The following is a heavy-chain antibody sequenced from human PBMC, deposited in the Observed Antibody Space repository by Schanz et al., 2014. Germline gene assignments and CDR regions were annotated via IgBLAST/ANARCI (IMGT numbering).Heavy chain of an antibody. D-gene: IGHD3-10*01. V-gene: IGHV3-15*01. CDR2: IKSKTDGGTR. CDR1: GFTLNNAW. CDR3: TADLWFGAVWGVW. J-gene: IGHJ4*02. Sequence: EVQLVESGGGLVKPGGSLRLSCATSGFTLNNAWMNWVRQAPGKGLQWVARIKSKTDGGTRDYAAPVKGRFTISTDDSKNRVYLQMNSLQPEDTAVYYCTADLWFGAVWGVWWGQGTLVTVSS.